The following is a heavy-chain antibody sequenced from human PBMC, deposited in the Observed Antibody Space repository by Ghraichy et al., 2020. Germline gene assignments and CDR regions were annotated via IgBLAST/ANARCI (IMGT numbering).Heavy chain of an antibody. CDR2: ITSSSRSI. Sequence: GSLRLSCVGSGFTFSSYNMNWVRQSPGKGLEWLSYITSSSRSIFYADSVKGRFTISRDNAQNSLYLQMNSLRDEDTAVYYCARASTVVRFYYYDGMDVWGQGTTVTVSS. CDR1: GFTFSSYN. CDR3: ARASTVVRFYYYDGMDV. J-gene: IGHJ6*02. D-gene: IGHD4-23*01. V-gene: IGHV3-48*02.